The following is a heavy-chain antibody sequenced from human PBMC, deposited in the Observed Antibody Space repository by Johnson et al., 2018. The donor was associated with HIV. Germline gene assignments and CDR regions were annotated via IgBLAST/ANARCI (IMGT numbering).Heavy chain of an antibody. Sequence: QVQLVESGGGVVQPGRSLRLSCVASGFTFSTYAMHWVRQAPGKGLEWVAVISYDGNNEYYAHSVKGRFTISRDNSKSTLFLQMNSLLPEDTAVYYCARIRVAVITEVGAFDIWGQGTMVTVSS. CDR1: GFTFSTYA. J-gene: IGHJ3*02. CDR3: ARIRVAVITEVGAFDI. D-gene: IGHD3-22*01. V-gene: IGHV3-30*03. CDR2: ISYDGNNE.